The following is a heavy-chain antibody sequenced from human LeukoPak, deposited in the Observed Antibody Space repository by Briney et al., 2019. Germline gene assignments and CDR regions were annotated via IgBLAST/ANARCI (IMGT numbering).Heavy chain of an antibody. Sequence: PGGSLRLSCAASGFTFSSYEMNWVRQAPGKGLEWVSYISGSGTIIYYADSVKGRFTISRDNAKNSLYLQMNSLRAEDTAVYYCAREALEAFDFWGQGTMVTVSS. D-gene: IGHD1-1*01. V-gene: IGHV3-48*03. J-gene: IGHJ3*01. CDR1: GFTFSSYE. CDR3: AREALEAFDF. CDR2: ISGSGTII.